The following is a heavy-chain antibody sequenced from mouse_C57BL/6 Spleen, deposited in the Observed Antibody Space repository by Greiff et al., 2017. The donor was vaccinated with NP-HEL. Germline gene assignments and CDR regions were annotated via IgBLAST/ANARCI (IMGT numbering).Heavy chain of an antibody. CDR2: IYWDDDK. CDR1: GFSLSTSRMG. J-gene: IGHJ3*01. D-gene: IGHD2-3*01. Sequence: QVTLKVSGPGILQSSQTLSLTCSFSGFSLSTSRMGVSWIRQPSGKGLEWLAHIYWDDDKRYNPSLKSRLTISKDTSRNQVFLKITSVDTADTATYYCASTYDGSWFAYWGQGTLVTVSA. CDR3: ASTYDGSWFAY. V-gene: IGHV8-12*01.